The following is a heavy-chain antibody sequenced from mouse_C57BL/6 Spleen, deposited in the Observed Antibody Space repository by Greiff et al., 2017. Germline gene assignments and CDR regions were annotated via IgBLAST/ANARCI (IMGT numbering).Heavy chain of an antibody. D-gene: IGHD2-3*01. V-gene: IGHV4-1*01. CDR2: INPDSSTI. CDR1: GIDFSRYW. Sequence: EVKLLESGGGLVQPGGSLKLSCAASGIDFSRYWMSWVRRAPGKGLEWIGEINPDSSTINYAPSLKDKFIISRDNAKNTLYLQMSKVRSEDTALYYCARPEDDGYSFAYWGQGTLVTVSA. CDR3: ARPEDDGYSFAY. J-gene: IGHJ3*01.